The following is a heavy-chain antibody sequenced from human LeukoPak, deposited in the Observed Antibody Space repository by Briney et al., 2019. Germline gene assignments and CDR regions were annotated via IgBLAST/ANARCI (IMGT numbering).Heavy chain of an antibody. J-gene: IGHJ6*04. V-gene: IGHV3-21*01. CDR1: GLSFSSYS. Sequence: GGSLRLSCAASGLSFSSYSMNWVRQAPGEGLEWVSYINEGSSYTYYAKSVKARFTISRDNAKNSLYLQMNSLRGEDTAVYYCARDDAATARASGMDVWGKGTTVTVSS. D-gene: IGHD6-6*01. CDR3: ARDDAATARASGMDV. CDR2: INEGSSYT.